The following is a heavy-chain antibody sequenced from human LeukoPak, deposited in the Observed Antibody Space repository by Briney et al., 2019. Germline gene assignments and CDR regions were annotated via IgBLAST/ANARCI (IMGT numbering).Heavy chain of an antibody. J-gene: IGHJ4*02. CDR1: GFTFSTYW. V-gene: IGHV3-21*04. CDR3: TSRVVVPAAISDY. D-gene: IGHD2-2*01. Sequence: GALRLSCAASGFTFSTYWMSWVRQAPGKGLEWVSSISSSSSYIYYADSVKGRFTISKDNSNNTLYLQMNSLRAEDTAVYYCTSRVVVPAAISDYWGQGTLVTVSS. CDR2: ISSSSSYI.